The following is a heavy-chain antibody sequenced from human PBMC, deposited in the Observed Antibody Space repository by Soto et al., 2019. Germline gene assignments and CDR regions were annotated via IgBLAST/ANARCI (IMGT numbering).Heavy chain of an antibody. D-gene: IGHD5-12*01. J-gene: IGHJ4*02. V-gene: IGHV3-7*01. CDR1: GFAFSGYW. CDR3: ARATSVDAY. CDR2: IKQDGSEK. Sequence: EVQLVESGGDLVQPGGSLRLSCAASGFAFSGYWMSWVRQAPGKGLEGVANIKQDGSEKYYVDSVKGRFTISRDNAKNSLYLPMNSLRVEDRAVYYCARATSVDAYWGQGTLVTVSS.